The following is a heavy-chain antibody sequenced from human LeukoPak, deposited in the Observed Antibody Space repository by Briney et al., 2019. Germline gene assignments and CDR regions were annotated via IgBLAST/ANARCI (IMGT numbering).Heavy chain of an antibody. D-gene: IGHD2-21*01. V-gene: IGHV4-59*08. J-gene: IGHJ4*02. CDR3: ASLLYPISPFDY. CDR1: GASISSYY. Sequence: PSETLSLTCTVSGASISSYYWSWIRQPPGKGLEWVGYICYSGSTNYTPSLKSRATISVDTSKNQFSLKLSSVTAADTAVYYCASLLYPISPFDYWGQGTLVTVSS. CDR2: ICYSGST.